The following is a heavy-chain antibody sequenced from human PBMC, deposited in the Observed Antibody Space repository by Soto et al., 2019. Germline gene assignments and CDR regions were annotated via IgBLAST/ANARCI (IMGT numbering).Heavy chain of an antibody. CDR1: GGSISSYY. V-gene: IGHV4-59*01. CDR3: AVGRSHYYYGMDV. CDR2: IYYSGST. Sequence: SETLSLTCTVSGGSISSYYWSWIRQPPGKGLEWIGYIYYSGSTNYNPSLKSRVTISVDTSKNQFSLKLSSVTAADTAVYYCAVGRSHYYYGMDVWGQGTTVTVSS. D-gene: IGHD3-10*01. J-gene: IGHJ6*02.